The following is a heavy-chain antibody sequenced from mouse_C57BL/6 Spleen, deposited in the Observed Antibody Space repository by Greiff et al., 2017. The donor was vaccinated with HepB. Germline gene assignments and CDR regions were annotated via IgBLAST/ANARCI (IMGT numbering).Heavy chain of an antibody. Sequence: QVQLKQPGAELVKPGASVKVSCKASGYTFTSYWMHWVKQRPGQGLEWIGRIHPSDSDTNYNQKFKGKATLTVDKSSSTAYMQLSSLTSEDSAVYYCAIQTAQATFAYWGQGTLGTVSA. CDR3: AIQTAQATFAY. V-gene: IGHV1-74*01. CDR1: GYTFTSYW. J-gene: IGHJ3*01. D-gene: IGHD3-2*02. CDR2: IHPSDSDT.